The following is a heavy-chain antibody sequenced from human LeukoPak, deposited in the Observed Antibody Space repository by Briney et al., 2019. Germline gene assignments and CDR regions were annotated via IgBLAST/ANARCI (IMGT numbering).Heavy chain of an antibody. D-gene: IGHD3-22*01. Sequence: SETLSLTCAVYGGSFSGYYWSWIRQPPGKGLEWIGEINHSGSTNCNPSLKSRVTISVDTSKNQFSLKLSSVTAADTAVYYCARGLRDYDSSGYYLRYWGQGTLVTVSS. V-gene: IGHV4-34*01. CDR1: GGSFSGYY. CDR2: INHSGST. CDR3: ARGLRDYDSSGYYLRY. J-gene: IGHJ4*02.